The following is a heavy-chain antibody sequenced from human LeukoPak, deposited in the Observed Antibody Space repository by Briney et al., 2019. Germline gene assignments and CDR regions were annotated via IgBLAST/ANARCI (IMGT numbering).Heavy chain of an antibody. D-gene: IGHD3-3*01. J-gene: IGHJ4*02. CDR3: AKTPAPVFGSKHYFDY. V-gene: IGHV3-23*01. CDR1: GFTFSSYG. CDR2: ISSSGGSI. Sequence: TGGSLRLSCAASGFTFSSYGMSWVRQAPGKGLEWVSGISSSGGSIYYADSVKGRFTISRDNSKNTLYLQMNSLRAEDTAVYYCAKTPAPVFGSKHYFDYWGQGTLVTVSS.